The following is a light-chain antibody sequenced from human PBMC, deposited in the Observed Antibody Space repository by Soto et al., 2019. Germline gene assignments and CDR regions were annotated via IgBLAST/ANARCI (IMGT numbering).Light chain of an antibody. Sequence: ESVLTQSPGTLSLSQGARATLSCRASQSVTNRYLAWYQQRPGQAPRLLFYGISNRATGIPDRFSGSGSGTDFTLTISRLEPEDFVVYYCQQYSSLPHTFGQGTKLEVK. CDR1: QSVTNRY. CDR2: GIS. V-gene: IGKV3-20*01. J-gene: IGKJ2*01. CDR3: QQYSSLPHT.